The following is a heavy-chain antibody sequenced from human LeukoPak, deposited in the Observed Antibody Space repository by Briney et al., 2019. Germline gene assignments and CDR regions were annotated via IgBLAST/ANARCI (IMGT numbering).Heavy chain of an antibody. Sequence: SETLSLTCAVYGGSFSGHYRTWIRQPPGKGLEWIGESTHSGSTNYNPSLKSRVTISVDTSKSQFSLTLTSVTATDTAVYHCARGQTGAAALDFWGPGTLVTVSS. CDR3: ARGQTGAAALDF. CDR1: GGSFSGHY. V-gene: IGHV4-34*01. J-gene: IGHJ4*02. D-gene: IGHD2-2*01. CDR2: STHSGST.